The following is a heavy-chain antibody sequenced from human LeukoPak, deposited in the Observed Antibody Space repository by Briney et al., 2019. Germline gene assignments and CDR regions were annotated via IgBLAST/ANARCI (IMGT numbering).Heavy chain of an antibody. CDR1: GFTFSNFA. J-gene: IGHJ4*02. D-gene: IGHD6-13*01. Sequence: GESLRLSCTASGFTFSNFAMTWVRQAPGKGLEWVSSIVGSSSTYYADSLKGRFTISRDNAKNSLYLQMNSLRAEDTAVYYCARIGAGSSRDYWGQGTLVTVSS. V-gene: IGHV3-21*01. CDR2: IVGSSST. CDR3: ARIGAGSSRDY.